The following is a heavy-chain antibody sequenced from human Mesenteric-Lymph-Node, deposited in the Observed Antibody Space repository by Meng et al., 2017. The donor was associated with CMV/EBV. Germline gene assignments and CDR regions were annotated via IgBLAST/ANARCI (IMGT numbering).Heavy chain of an antibody. CDR3: ARRYCTNGVCPFDS. J-gene: IGHJ4*02. CDR2: IPSSGSSI. CDR1: GFTFSSYE. D-gene: IGHD2-8*01. V-gene: IGHV3-48*03. Sequence: GESLKISCAASGFTFSSYEMNWVRQAPGKGLEWVSYIPSSGSSIYYADSVKGRFTISRDNAKNSLYLQLNSLTAEDTAVYYCARRYCTNGVCPFDSWGQGTLVTVSS.